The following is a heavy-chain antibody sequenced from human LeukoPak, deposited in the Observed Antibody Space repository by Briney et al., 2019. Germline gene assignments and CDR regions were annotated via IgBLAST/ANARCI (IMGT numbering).Heavy chain of an antibody. V-gene: IGHV1-2*02. CDR2: ISPNNGDT. CDR3: ARENYGGDFEY. CDR1: GHTFGNYY. Sequence: ASVKVSCKASGHTFGNYYLHWVRQAPGQGLEWMGWISPNNGDTNYAQKFQGRVTLTWDTSFNTAYIDLSRLTSGDTAIYYCARENYGGDFEYWGQGALVTVSS. J-gene: IGHJ4*02. D-gene: IGHD4-23*01.